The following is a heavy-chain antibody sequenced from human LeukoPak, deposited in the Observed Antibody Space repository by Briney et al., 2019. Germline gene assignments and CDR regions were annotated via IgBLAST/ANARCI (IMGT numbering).Heavy chain of an antibody. D-gene: IGHD3-22*01. J-gene: IGHJ4*02. CDR1: VYTFTSYG. V-gene: IGHV1-18*01. Sequence: GASVEVSCKASVYTFTSYGISWVRQAAGQGRECRGWISAYNGNTNYAQKLQGRVTMTADTSTSTAYMELRSLRSDDTAVYYCARDRYYVSSGYYGSWGQGTLVTVSS. CDR3: ARDRYYVSSGYYGS. CDR2: ISAYNGNT.